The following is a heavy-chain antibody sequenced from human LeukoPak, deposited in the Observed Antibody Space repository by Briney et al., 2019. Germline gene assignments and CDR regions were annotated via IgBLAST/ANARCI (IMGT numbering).Heavy chain of an antibody. CDR3: ARVTGSSGNLRWFDP. CDR2: IYHSGST. J-gene: IGHJ5*02. CDR1: GDSISSSNW. D-gene: IGHD1-14*01. V-gene: IGHV4-4*02. Sequence: SETLSLTCAVSGDSISSSNWWSWVRQPPGKGLEWIGEIYHSGSTNYNPSLKSRVTISVDKSQNQFSLKLSSVTAADTAIYYCARVTGSSGNLRWFDPWGQGTLVTVSS.